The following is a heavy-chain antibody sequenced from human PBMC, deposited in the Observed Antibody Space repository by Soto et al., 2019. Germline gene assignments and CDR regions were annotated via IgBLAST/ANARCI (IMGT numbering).Heavy chain of an antibody. CDR2: ISGSGGTT. V-gene: IGHV3-23*01. CDR1: GFTVSSNY. CDR3: AKDHRD. Sequence: GGSLRLSCAASGFTVSSNYMSWVRQAPGKGLEWVSAISGSGGTTYYADSVRGRFTISRDNSKNTLYLQMNSLRAEDTALYYCAKDHRDWGQGILVTVSS. J-gene: IGHJ4*02.